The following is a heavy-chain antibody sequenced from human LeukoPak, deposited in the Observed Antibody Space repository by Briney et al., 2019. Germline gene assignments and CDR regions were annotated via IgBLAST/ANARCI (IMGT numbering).Heavy chain of an antibody. Sequence: SETLSLTCAVYGGSFSGYYWSWTRQPPGKGLEWIGEINHSGSTNYNPSLKSRVTISVDTSKNQFSLKLSSVTAADTAVYYCARQYYDILTGYSEFDYWGQGTLVTVSS. J-gene: IGHJ4*02. D-gene: IGHD3-9*01. CDR2: INHSGST. CDR3: ARQYYDILTGYSEFDY. CDR1: GGSFSGYY. V-gene: IGHV4-34*01.